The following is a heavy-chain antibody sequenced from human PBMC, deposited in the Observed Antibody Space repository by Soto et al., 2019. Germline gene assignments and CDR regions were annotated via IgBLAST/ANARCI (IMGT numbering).Heavy chain of an antibody. CDR1: GYTFSNYG. CDR3: SRDGRVSFYYYGMDV. J-gene: IGHJ6*02. Sequence: QVLLVQSGAEVKRPGASVKVSCKASGYTFSNYGITWVRQAPGHGLEWLGWVTAFNGDTNYAQNVRDRVTLTTDPSTKTSSMELRSLRPDDPAAYYCSRDGRVSFYYYGMDVLGQGTKVIVSS. CDR2: VTAFNGDT. V-gene: IGHV1-18*01.